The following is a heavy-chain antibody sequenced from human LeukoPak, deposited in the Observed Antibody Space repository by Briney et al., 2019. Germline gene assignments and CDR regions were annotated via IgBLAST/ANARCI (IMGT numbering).Heavy chain of an antibody. J-gene: IGHJ6*02. CDR1: GFIFRNFA. V-gene: IGHV3-23*01. Sequence: PGGSLRLSCIASGFIFRNFAMSWVRQAPGKGLEWVSAISSSGGGTYYADSVKGRFTITRDNSKNTLDLQMTSLRAEDSAAYYCAKDLRPIVVLSSYYYYGMDVWGQGTTVTVSS. CDR2: ISSSGGGT. D-gene: IGHD2/OR15-2a*01. CDR3: AKDLRPIVVLSSYYYYGMDV.